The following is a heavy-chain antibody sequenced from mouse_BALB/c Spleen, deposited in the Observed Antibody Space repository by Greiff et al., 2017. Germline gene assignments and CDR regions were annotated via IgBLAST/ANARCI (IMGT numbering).Heavy chain of an antibody. D-gene: IGHD2-14*01. CDR1: GYTFTSYV. Sequence: VHVKQSGPELVKPGASVKMSCKASGYTFTSYVMHWVKQKPGQGLEWIGYINPYNDGTKYNEKFKGKATLTSDKSSSTAYMELSSLTSEDSAVYYCARSDYRYDYYAMDYWGQGTSVTVSS. CDR2: INPYNDGT. J-gene: IGHJ4*01. V-gene: IGHV1-14*01. CDR3: ARSDYRYDYYAMDY.